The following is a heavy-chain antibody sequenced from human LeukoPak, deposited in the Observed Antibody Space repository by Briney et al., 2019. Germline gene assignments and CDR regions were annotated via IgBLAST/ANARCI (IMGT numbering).Heavy chain of an antibody. J-gene: IGHJ5*02. V-gene: IGHV3-7*04. D-gene: IGHD2-15*01. Sequence: HPGGSLRLSCAASGFTFGNYWMSWVRQAPGKGLERVANINLDGSEQHYVDSVKGRFTISRENAKNSLYLQMKSLSVEDTALYYCARDKGSCRGGGCFSFWFDPWGQGTRVTVAS. CDR1: GFTFGNYW. CDR2: INLDGSEQ. CDR3: ARDKGSCRGGGCFSFWFDP.